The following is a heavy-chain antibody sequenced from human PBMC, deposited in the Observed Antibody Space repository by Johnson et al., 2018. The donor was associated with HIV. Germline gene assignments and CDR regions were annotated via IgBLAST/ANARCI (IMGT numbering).Heavy chain of an antibody. CDR1: GFSFDDYA. V-gene: IGHV3-9*01. J-gene: IGHJ3*02. CDR2: ISWNSNSI. D-gene: IGHD3-10*01. Sequence: LLVESGGGLVQPGRSLRLSCAASGFSFDDYAMHWVRQAPGKGLEWVSGISWNSNSIGYADSVKGRFTISRDKAKNTLHLQMNSLRVADTAVYYCARDRSLWFRELWPRDAFDMWGQGTMVTVSS. CDR3: ARDRSLWFRELWPRDAFDM.